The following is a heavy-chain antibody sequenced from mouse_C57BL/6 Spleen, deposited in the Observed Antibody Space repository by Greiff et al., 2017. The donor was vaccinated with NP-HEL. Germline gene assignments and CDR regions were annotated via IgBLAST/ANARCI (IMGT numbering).Heavy chain of an antibody. CDR2: IYPGSGNT. CDR1: GYTFTDYY. J-gene: IGHJ2*01. Sequence: VQLQQSGAELVRPGASVKLSCKASGYTFTDYYINWVKQRPGQGLEWIARIYPGSGNTYYNEKFKGKATLTAEKSSSTAYMQLSSLTSEDSAVYFCARGGIYYGNYEGFDYWGQGTTLTVSS. CDR3: ARGGIYYGNYEGFDY. V-gene: IGHV1-76*01. D-gene: IGHD2-1*01.